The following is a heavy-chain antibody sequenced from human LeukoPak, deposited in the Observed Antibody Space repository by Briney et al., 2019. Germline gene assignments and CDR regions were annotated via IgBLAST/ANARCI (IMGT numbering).Heavy chain of an antibody. CDR2: ISGYNGNR. CDR3: ARGGFHGDSDY. Sequence: ASVNVSFKASVYTFTHFGINWVRQAPGQGLEWMGWISGYNGNRNYAQNLQDRVTMTTDTSTSTAYMEVRSLRSDDAAVYYCARGGFHGDSDYWGQGTLVIVSS. V-gene: IGHV1-18*01. CDR1: VYTFTHFG. D-gene: IGHD4-17*01. J-gene: IGHJ4*02.